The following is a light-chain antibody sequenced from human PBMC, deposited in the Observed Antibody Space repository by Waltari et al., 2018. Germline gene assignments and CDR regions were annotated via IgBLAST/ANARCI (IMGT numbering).Light chain of an antibody. V-gene: IGLV3-1*01. CDR1: KLGDKY. Sequence: SYELTQPPSVSVSPGQTASITCSGDKLGDKYACWYQQKSGQSPLLVIYQDTKRPSGIPERVSGLNSGNTATLTISGTQAIDEADYYWQVWDSSTVVFGGGTKLIVL. CDR2: QDT. J-gene: IGLJ2*01. CDR3: QVWDSSTVV.